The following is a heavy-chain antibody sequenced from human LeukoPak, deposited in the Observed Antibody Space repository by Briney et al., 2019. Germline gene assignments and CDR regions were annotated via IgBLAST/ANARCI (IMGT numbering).Heavy chain of an antibody. CDR3: ANTRKRYCSGGNCYSGVLVYFDY. D-gene: IGHD2-15*01. CDR2: IYSGGST. CDR1: GFTFSSYG. Sequence: GGSLRLSCAASGFTFSSYGMSWVRQAPGKGLEWVSLIYSGGSTYYADSVKGRFTISRDNSKNTLYLQMNSLREEDTAVYYCANTRKRYCSGGNCYSGVLVYFDYWGQGTLVTVSS. J-gene: IGHJ4*02. V-gene: IGHV3-66*01.